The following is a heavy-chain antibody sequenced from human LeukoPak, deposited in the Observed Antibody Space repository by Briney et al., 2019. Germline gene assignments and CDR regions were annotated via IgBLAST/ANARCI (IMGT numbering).Heavy chain of an antibody. CDR1: GGTFSSYA. CDR3: ARDGYNSGALDI. J-gene: IGHJ3*02. V-gene: IGHV1-69*05. CDR2: IIPIFGTA. Sequence: SVKVSCKASGGTFSSYAISWVRQAPGQGLEWMGGIIPIFGTANYAQKFQGRVTITTDESTSTAYMELSSLRSEDTAVYYCARDGYNSGALDIWGQGTMVTVSS. D-gene: IGHD5-24*01.